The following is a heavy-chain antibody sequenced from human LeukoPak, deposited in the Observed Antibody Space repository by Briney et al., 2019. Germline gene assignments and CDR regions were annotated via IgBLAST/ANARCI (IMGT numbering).Heavy chain of an antibody. J-gene: IGHJ4*02. CDR2: VNRAGIES. V-gene: IGHV3-7*01. CDR3: ARVGTWELQRVFDN. CDR1: GFTFTDYW. Sequence: GGSLRLSCAASGFTFTDYWMTWVRQVPGKGLEWVANVNRAGIESYYVDSVKGRFTISRDNAEKSLYLQMDSLRVDDTAVYYCARVGTWELQRVFDNWGQGTLVTVSS. D-gene: IGHD1-26*01.